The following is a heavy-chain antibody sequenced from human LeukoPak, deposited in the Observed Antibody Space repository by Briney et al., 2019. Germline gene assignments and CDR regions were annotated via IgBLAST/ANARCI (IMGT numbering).Heavy chain of an antibody. J-gene: IGHJ4*02. V-gene: IGHV4-34*01. Sequence: SETLSLTCAVYGGSFSGYYWSWIRQPPGKGLEWIGEINHSGSTNYNPSLKSRVTISVDTSKNQFSLKLSSVTAADTAVYYCASSKHAQLVPAAMFYFDYWGQGTLVTVSS. CDR3: ASSKHAQLVPAAMFYFDY. D-gene: IGHD2-2*01. CDR2: INHSGST. CDR1: GGSFSGYY.